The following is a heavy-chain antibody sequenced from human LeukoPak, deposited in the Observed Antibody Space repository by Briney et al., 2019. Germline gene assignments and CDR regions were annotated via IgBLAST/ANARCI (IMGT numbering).Heavy chain of an antibody. J-gene: IGHJ4*02. CDR3: ARGRLGWLRSRAFDY. Sequence: SETLSLTCAVYGGSFSGYYWSWIRQPPGKGLEWIGEINHSGGTNYNPSLKSRVTISVDTSKNQFSLKLSSVTAADTAVYYCARGRLGWLRSRAFDYWGQGTLVTVSS. CDR2: INHSGGT. CDR1: GGSFSGYY. D-gene: IGHD5-12*01. V-gene: IGHV4-34*01.